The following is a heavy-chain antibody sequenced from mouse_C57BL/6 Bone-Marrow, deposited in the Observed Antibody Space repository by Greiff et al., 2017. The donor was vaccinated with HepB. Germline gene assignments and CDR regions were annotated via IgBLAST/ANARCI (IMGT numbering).Heavy chain of an antibody. CDR2: IFPGSGST. J-gene: IGHJ4*01. CDR3: ARLGGRQANAMDY. Sequence: QVQLKQSGPELVKPGASVKISCKASGYTFTDYYINWVKQRPGQGLEWIGWIFPGSGSTYYNEKFKGKATLTVDKSSSTAYMLLSSLTSEDSAVYFCARLGGRQANAMDYWGQGTSVTVSS. D-gene: IGHD3-2*02. V-gene: IGHV1-75*01. CDR1: GYTFTDYY.